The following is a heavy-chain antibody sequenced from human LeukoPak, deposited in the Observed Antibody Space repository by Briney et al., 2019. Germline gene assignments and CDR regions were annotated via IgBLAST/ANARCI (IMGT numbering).Heavy chain of an antibody. CDR2: INAGNGNT. J-gene: IGHJ6*04. CDR1: GYTFTVYG. CDR3: ARDTMVRGVIINLREDV. D-gene: IGHD3-10*01. V-gene: IGHV1-3*03. Sequence: ASVKVSCKASGYTFTVYGMHWVRQAPGQRLEWMGWINAGNGNTKYSEEFQGRVTITRDTSANTVYMELSSLRSEDTAVYYCARDTMVRGVIINLREDVWGKGTTVTISS.